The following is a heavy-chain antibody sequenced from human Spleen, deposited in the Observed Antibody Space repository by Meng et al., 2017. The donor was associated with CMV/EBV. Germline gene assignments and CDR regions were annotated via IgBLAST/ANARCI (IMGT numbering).Heavy chain of an antibody. Sequence: TCSVPGGAVSSGASSWTWVRQHPGKGLEWIGYISHRGSTLYNPSLESRLTISVDTSMNQFSLTLTSVSAADTAVYYCAGAGRTFEYWGQGALVTVSS. CDR3: AGAGRTFEY. J-gene: IGHJ4*02. V-gene: IGHV4-31*03. CDR2: ISHRGST. D-gene: IGHD1-14*01. CDR1: GGAVSSGASS.